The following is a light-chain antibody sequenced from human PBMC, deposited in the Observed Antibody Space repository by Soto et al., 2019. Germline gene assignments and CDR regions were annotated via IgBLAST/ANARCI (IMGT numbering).Light chain of an antibody. CDR3: QQANNFPIT. CDR1: QGMSRW. Sequence: DIQMTQSPSSVSASVGDRVNITCRASQGMSRWLAWYQQRPGKAPKLLINAATTLQSGVPSRFSGSGSGTDFTLTISGLEPEDLATYYCQQANNFPITFGQGTRLEIK. V-gene: IGKV1D-12*01. CDR2: AAT. J-gene: IGKJ5*01.